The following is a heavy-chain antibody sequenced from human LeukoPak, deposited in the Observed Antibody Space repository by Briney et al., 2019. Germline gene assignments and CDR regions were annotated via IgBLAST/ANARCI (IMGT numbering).Heavy chain of an antibody. V-gene: IGHV4-34*01. CDR3: ARSPGRGWFDP. Sequence: SETLSLTCAVYGGSFSGYYWSWIRQPPGKGLEWIGEINHSGSTNYNPSLKSRVTISVDTSKNQFSLKLSSVTAADTAVYYCARSPGRGWFDPWGPGTLVTVSS. J-gene: IGHJ5*02. D-gene: IGHD3-10*01. CDR1: GGSFSGYY. CDR2: INHSGST.